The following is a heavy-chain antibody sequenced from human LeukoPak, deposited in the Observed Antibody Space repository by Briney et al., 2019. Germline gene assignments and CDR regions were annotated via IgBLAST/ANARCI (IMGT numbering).Heavy chain of an antibody. CDR3: ARLSYYYDSSGYYPHGAYYYYYYMDV. D-gene: IGHD3-22*01. CDR1: GGSVSSYY. J-gene: IGHJ6*03. Sequence: TSETLSLTCTVSGGSVSSYYWSWIRQPPGKGLEWIAYIYYSGSTNYNPSLKSRVTISVDTSKNQFSLKLSSVTAADTAVYYCARLSYYYDSSGYYPHGAYYYYYYMDVWGKGTTVTVSS. V-gene: IGHV4-59*02. CDR2: IYYSGST.